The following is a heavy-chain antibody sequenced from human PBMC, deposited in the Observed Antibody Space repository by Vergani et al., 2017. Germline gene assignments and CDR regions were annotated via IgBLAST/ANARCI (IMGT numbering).Heavy chain of an antibody. J-gene: IGHJ6*03. CDR3: ARPPVEYSSSSDNYYCMDV. D-gene: IGHD6-6*01. CDR2: INHSGST. V-gene: IGHV4-34*01. CDR1: GGSFSGYY. Sequence: QVQLQQWGAGLLKPSETLSLTCAVYGGSFSGYYWSWIRQPPGKGLGWIGEINHSGSTNYNPSLKSQVTISVDTSKTQFSLKLSSVTAADTAVYYCARPPVEYSSSSDNYYCMDVWGKGTTVTVSS.